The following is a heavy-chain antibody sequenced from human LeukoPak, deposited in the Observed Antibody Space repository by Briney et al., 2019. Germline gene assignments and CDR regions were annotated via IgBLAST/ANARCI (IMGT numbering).Heavy chain of an antibody. V-gene: IGHV3-7*03. J-gene: IGHJ4*02. D-gene: IGHD2-2*02. CDR2: IKRDGSEK. Sequence: PGVSPRLSCAASGFTFSTYWMSWVRQAPGKGLECVANIKRDGSEKYYVDSVKGRFTIFRDDAKSSLYLQMNSLRAEDTAVYFCARVYTGNRWHFDYWGQGTLVTVSS. CDR1: GFTFSTYW. CDR3: ARVYTGNRWHFDY.